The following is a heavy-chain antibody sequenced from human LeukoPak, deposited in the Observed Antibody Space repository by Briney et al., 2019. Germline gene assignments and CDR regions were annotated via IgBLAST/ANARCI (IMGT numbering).Heavy chain of an antibody. D-gene: IGHD6-19*01. V-gene: IGHV4-59*08. Sequence: SEALSLTCTVSGGSISSYYWSWIRQPPGKGLEWIGYIYYSGTTNYNPSLKSRVTISVDTSKNQFSLRLSSVTAADTAVYYCARRYSSGWYDWFDPWGQGTLVTVSS. CDR1: GGSISSYY. CDR3: ARRYSSGWYDWFDP. J-gene: IGHJ5*02. CDR2: IYYSGTT.